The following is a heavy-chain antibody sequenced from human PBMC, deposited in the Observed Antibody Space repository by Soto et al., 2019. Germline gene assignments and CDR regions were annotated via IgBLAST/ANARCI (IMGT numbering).Heavy chain of an antibody. CDR2: IYHSGST. Sequence: SETLSLTCAVSGGSINSGGYSWSWIRQPPGKGLEWIGYIYHSGSTYHNPSLKSRVTISVDRSKNQFSLKLSSVTAADTALYYCARSVLVPAAINWFDPWGQGTLVTVSS. CDR1: GGSINSGGYS. V-gene: IGHV4-30-2*01. CDR3: ARSVLVPAAINWFDP. D-gene: IGHD2-2*02. J-gene: IGHJ5*02.